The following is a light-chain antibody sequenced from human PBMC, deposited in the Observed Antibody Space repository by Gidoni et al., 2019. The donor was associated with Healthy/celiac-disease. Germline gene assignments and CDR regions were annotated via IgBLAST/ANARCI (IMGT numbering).Light chain of an antibody. J-gene: IGKJ4*01. Sequence: GDRVTITCRARQSISSYLDWYQQKPGEAPKLLIYAASNLQSGVPSRFSGSGSGTDFTLTISSLQPEDFATYYCQQSYSTPLTFGGGTKVEIK. CDR1: QSISSY. CDR2: AAS. CDR3: QQSYSTPLT. V-gene: IGKV1-39*01.